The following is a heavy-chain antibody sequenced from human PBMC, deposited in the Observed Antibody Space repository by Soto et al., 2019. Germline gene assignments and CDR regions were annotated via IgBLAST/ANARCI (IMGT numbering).Heavy chain of an antibody. D-gene: IGHD5-18*01. CDR1: GLTFSSYA. J-gene: IGHJ4*02. CDR3: AKHEWDTAMVPVGY. V-gene: IGHV3-23*01. Sequence: PEGSLRLSCAASGLTFSSYAMSWVRQATGKGREWVSAISGSGGSTYYADSVKGRFTISRDNSKNTLYLQMNSLRAEDTAVYYRAKHEWDTAMVPVGYWGQGT. CDR2: ISGSGGST.